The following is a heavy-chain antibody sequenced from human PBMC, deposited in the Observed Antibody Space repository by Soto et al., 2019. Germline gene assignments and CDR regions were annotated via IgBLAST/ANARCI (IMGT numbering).Heavy chain of an antibody. D-gene: IGHD6-19*01. J-gene: IGHJ4*02. CDR3: ARVRSGWGIDY. CDR1: GGSISSGGYS. Sequence: QLHLQESGSGLVKPSQTLSLTCAVSGGSISSGGYSWSWIRQPPGKGLNYIGYIYHSGSTYYNPSLRRRXTXSXXRSKNQFSLKLSSVTAADTAVYYCARVRSGWGIDYWGQGTLVTVSS. CDR2: IYHSGST. V-gene: IGHV4-30-2*01.